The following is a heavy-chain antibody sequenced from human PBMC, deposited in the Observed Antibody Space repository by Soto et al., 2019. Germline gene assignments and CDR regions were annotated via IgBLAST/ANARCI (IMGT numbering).Heavy chain of an antibody. V-gene: IGHV1-18*01. J-gene: IGHJ3*01. Sequence: QVQLVQSGPEVKKPGASVKVSCKASNYAFTYNAINWVRQAPGHGLEWMGWIGPNSGSTNYAQDLQGRAPMTTDTSTNTAYMELRCLRPDDTAIYYCATSSPGGVGQYVDAFDLWGQGTLVAASS. CDR3: ATSSPGGVGQYVDAFDL. D-gene: IGHD3-16*01. CDR1: NYAFTYNA. CDR2: IGPNSGST.